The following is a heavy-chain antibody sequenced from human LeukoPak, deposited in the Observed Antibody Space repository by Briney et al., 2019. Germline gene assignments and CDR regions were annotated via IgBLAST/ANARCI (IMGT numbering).Heavy chain of an antibody. CDR1: GGSISSSSYY. CDR3: ASYGDYSPGAFDI. J-gene: IGHJ3*02. D-gene: IGHD4-17*01. CDR2: IYYSGST. V-gene: IGHV4-39*07. Sequence: PSETLSLTCTVSGGSISSSSYYWGWIRQPPGTGLEWIGSIYYSGSTYYNPSLKSRVTISVDTSKNQFSLKLSSVTAADTAVYYCASYGDYSPGAFDIWGQGTMVTVSS.